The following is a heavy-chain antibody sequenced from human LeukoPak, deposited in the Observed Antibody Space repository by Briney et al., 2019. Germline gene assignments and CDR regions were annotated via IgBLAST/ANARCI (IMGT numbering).Heavy chain of an antibody. J-gene: IGHJ4*02. CDR1: GFTFTSYA. Sequence: GGSLRLSCAASGFTFTSYAMSWVRQALGKGLEWVSAISGSGGSTYDADSVKGRFTISRDNSKNTLYLQMNSLRAEDTAVYYCAKDGGGITMIVVVTIFDYWGQGTLVTVSS. V-gene: IGHV3-23*01. CDR3: AKDGGGITMIVVVTIFDY. CDR2: ISGSGGST. D-gene: IGHD3-22*01.